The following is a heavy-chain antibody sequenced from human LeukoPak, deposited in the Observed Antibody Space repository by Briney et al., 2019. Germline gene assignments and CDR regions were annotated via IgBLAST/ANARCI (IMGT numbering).Heavy chain of an antibody. CDR1: GYTFTSYG. V-gene: IGHV1-18*01. D-gene: IGHD6-13*01. CDR2: ISAYNGNT. Sequence: ASVKVSCKASGYTFTSYGITWVRQAPGQGLEWMGWISAYNGNTNYAQKLQGRVTMTTDTSTSTAYMELRSLRSDDTAVYYCAREIRAAAGTTTYNWFDPWGQGTLVTVSS. CDR3: AREIRAAAGTTTYNWFDP. J-gene: IGHJ5*02.